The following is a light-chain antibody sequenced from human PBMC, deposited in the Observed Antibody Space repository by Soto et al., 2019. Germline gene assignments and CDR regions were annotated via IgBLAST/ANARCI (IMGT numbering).Light chain of an antibody. CDR1: QNIHIN. CDR2: GVT. V-gene: IGKV3-15*01. CDR3: QQYEGWPRT. Sequence: EIVMTQFPDTLSVSPGDTATLSCRSSQNIHINLAWYQQKPGQAPTLLIYGVTARAPGVPARFSGSGSGTDFTLTIRSVQSGDFGVFYCQQYEGWPRTFGLGTKVE. J-gene: IGKJ2*01.